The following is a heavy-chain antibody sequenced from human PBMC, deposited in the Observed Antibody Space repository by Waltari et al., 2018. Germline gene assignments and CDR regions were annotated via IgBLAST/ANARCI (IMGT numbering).Heavy chain of an antibody. Sequence: QVQLQESGPGLVKPSETLSLTCTVSGGSISSHYWSWIRQPPGKGLEWIGYIYYSGSTNYNPSRKSRVTISVDTSKNQFSLKLSSVTAADTAVYYCAREDEQLADFDYWGQGTLVIVSS. D-gene: IGHD6-13*01. CDR1: GGSISSHY. CDR2: IYYSGST. J-gene: IGHJ4*02. CDR3: AREDEQLADFDY. V-gene: IGHV4-59*11.